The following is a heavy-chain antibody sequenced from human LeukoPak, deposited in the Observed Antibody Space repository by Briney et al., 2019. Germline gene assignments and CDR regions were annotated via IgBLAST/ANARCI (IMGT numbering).Heavy chain of an antibody. CDR3: ARDRTILTGDALDI. V-gene: IGHV1-69*01. Sequence: ASVKVSCKASGGTFSSYAISWVRQAPGQVLEWMGGIIPIFGTANYAQKFQGRVTITADESTSTAYMELSSLRSEDTAVYYCARDRTILTGDALDIWGQGTMVTVSS. CDR2: IIPIFGTA. J-gene: IGHJ3*02. D-gene: IGHD3-9*01. CDR1: GGTFSSYA.